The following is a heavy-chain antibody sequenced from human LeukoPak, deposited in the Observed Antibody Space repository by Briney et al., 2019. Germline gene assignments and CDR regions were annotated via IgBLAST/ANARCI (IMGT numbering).Heavy chain of an antibody. Sequence: GGSLRLSCAASGFTFSSYGMHWVRQAPGKGLEWVAVIWYDGSNKYYADSVKGRFTISRDNSKNTLYLQMNSPRAEDTAVYYCARDLGSSWAYFDYWGQGTLVTVSS. D-gene: IGHD6-13*01. CDR2: IWYDGSNK. J-gene: IGHJ4*02. CDR1: GFTFSSYG. V-gene: IGHV3-33*01. CDR3: ARDLGSSWAYFDY.